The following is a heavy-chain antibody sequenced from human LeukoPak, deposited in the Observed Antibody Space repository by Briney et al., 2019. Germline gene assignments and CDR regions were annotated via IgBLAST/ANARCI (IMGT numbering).Heavy chain of an antibody. D-gene: IGHD2-15*01. CDR1: GYTFTTYW. Sequence: GESLKISCKGSGYTFTTYWIGWVRQMPGKGLEWMGIIYPGDSDTIYSPSFQGQVTISADKSISTAYLQWSSLKASDTAMYYCARRQTVGVVAPGGWFDPWGQGTLVTVSP. CDR3: ARRQTVGVVAPGGWFDP. V-gene: IGHV5-51*01. J-gene: IGHJ5*02. CDR2: IYPGDSDT.